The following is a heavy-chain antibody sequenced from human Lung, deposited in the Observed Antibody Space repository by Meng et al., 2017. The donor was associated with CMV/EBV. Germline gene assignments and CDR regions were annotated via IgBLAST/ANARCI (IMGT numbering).Heavy chain of an antibody. V-gene: IGHV4-39*07. CDR3: ARDQYSSSSPFDY. CDR1: GGSISSSSYY. J-gene: IGHJ4*02. Sequence: QPQLQVSRPALVNPSETLSLTCTVSGGSISSSSYYWGWIRQPPGKGLEWIGSIYYSGSTYYNPSLKSRVTISVDTSKNQFSLKLSSVTAADTAVYYCARDQYSSSSPFDYWGQGTLVTVSS. CDR2: IYYSGST. D-gene: IGHD6-6*01.